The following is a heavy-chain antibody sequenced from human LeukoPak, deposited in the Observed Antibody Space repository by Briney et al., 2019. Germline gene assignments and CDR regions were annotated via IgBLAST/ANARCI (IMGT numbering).Heavy chain of an antibody. CDR3: ARGADYYDTSRYQYYFDY. CDR1: GFTFSSYA. V-gene: IGHV3-30-3*01. D-gene: IGHD3-22*01. J-gene: IGHJ4*02. Sequence: GGSLRLSCAASGFTFSSYAMSWGRQAPGKGLEWVTIISSDGSNKYYAHSVKGRFTISRDNSKNTLYLQMNSLRVEDTAMYYCARGADYYDTSRYQYYFDYWGQGTLVTVSS. CDR2: ISSDGSNK.